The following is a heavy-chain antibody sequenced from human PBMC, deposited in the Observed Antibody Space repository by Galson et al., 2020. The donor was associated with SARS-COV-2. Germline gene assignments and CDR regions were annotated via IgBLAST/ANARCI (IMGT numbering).Heavy chain of an antibody. D-gene: IGHD4-17*01. V-gene: IGHV3-30*18. CDR2: ISYDGSNK. CDR1: GFTFSSYG. Sequence: GGSLRLSCAASGFTFSSYGMHWVRQAPGKGLEWVAVISYDGSNKYYADSVKGRYTISRDTSKNTLYLQMNSLRAEDTAVYYCAKDLVWQQLYHGDGWCHGTLVTVSS. CDR3: AKDLVWQQLYHGDG. J-gene: IGHJ4*01.